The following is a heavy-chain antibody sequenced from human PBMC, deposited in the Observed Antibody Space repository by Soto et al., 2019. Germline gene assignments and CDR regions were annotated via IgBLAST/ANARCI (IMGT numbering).Heavy chain of an antibody. CDR2: IYYSGST. CDR3: ARMRNSHYWYFDL. J-gene: IGHJ2*01. D-gene: IGHD4-4*01. Sequence: QVQLQESGPGLVKPSQTLSLTCTVSGGSISSGGYYWSWIRQHPGKGLEWIGYIYYSGSTYYNPSLKSRVXXSXDXXKNQFSLKVSSVTAADTAVYYCARMRNSHYWYFDLWGRGTLVTVSS. V-gene: IGHV4-31*03. CDR1: GGSISSGGYY.